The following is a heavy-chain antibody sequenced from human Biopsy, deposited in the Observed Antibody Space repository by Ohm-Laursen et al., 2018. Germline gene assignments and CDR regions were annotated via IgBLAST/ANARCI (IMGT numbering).Heavy chain of an antibody. CDR1: GFTFSGFS. CDR2: ISASGNHI. J-gene: IGHJ4*02. V-gene: IGHV3-21*04. Sequence: SLRLSCAASGFTFSGFSMNWVRQAPGKGLEWVSSISASGNHIYYTDSVKGRFTVSRDNAKNSLYLQMNSLRAEDTAIYYCARSGWNFEFDSWGKGTLVAVSS. D-gene: IGHD6-19*01. CDR3: ARSGWNFEFDS.